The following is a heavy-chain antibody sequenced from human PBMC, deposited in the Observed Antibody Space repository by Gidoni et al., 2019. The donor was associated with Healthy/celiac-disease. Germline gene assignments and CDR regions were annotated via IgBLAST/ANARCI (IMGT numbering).Heavy chain of an antibody. V-gene: IGHV3-23*01. J-gene: IGHJ2*01. CDR1: GFPFSSYA. Sequence: EVQLLESGGGLVQPGGSLSLSCAASGFPFSSYAMSWVRQAPGKGLEWVSAISGSGGSTYYADSVKGRFTISRDNSKNTLYLQMNSLRAEDTAVYYCAKKGTEHYWYFDLWGRGTLVTVSS. CDR3: AKKGTEHYWYFDL. D-gene: IGHD1-1*01. CDR2: ISGSGGST.